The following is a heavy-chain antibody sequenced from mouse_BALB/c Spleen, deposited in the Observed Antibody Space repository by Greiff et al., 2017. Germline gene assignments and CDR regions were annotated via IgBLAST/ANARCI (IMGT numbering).Heavy chain of an antibody. J-gene: IGHJ1*01. Sequence: DVQLQESGPGLVKPSQSLSLTCTVTGYSITSDYAWNWIRQFPGNKLEWMGYISYSGSTSYNPSLKSRISITRDTSKNQFLLQLNSVTTEDTATCYCAGRVTAVVGDWCFDGWGAGTAVTVSS. V-gene: IGHV3-2*02. CDR1: GYSITSDYA. CDR3: AGRVTAVVGDWCFDG. D-gene: IGHD1-1*01. CDR2: ISYSGST.